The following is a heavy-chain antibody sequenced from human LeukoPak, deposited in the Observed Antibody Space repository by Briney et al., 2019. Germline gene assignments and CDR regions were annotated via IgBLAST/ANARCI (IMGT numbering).Heavy chain of an antibody. Sequence: PGGSLRLSCAASGFTFSSYGMHWVRQAPGKGLEWVGRIKSKTDGGTTDYAAPVKGRFTISRDDSKNTLYLQMNSLKTEDTAVYYCTTVIGSVAGTRNDYWGQGTLVTVSS. CDR1: GFTFSSYG. J-gene: IGHJ4*02. D-gene: IGHD6-19*01. V-gene: IGHV3-15*01. CDR3: TTVIGSVAGTRNDY. CDR2: IKSKTDGGTT.